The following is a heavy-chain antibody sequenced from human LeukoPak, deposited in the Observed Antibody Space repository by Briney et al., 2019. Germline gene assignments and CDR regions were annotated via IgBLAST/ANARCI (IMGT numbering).Heavy chain of an antibody. V-gene: IGHV4-39*07. J-gene: IGHJ4*02. Sequence: PSETLSLTCTVSGGSVSSGSYYWSWIRQPPGKGLEWIGEINHSGSTNYNPSLKSRVTISVDTSKNQFSLKLSSVTAADTAVYYCARGRLRGGWYSRYFDYWGQGTLVTVSS. D-gene: IGHD6-19*01. CDR3: ARGRLRGGWYSRYFDY. CDR1: GGSVSSGSYY. CDR2: INHSGST.